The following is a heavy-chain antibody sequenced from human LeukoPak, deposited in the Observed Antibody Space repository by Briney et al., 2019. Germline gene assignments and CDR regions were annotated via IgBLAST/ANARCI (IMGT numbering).Heavy chain of an antibody. J-gene: IGHJ4*02. CDR2: IYPGDSDT. D-gene: IGHD4-17*01. V-gene: IGHV5-51*01. CDR1: GCSFTTYW. CDR3: ARQAKQDGDYVDY. Sequence: GEALQISCKGSGCSFTTYWIGWVRRMAGKGLEWMGIIYPGDSDTRYSPSFQGQVTISADKSISTAYLQWSSLKASDTAMYYCARQAKQDGDYVDYWGQGTLVTVSS.